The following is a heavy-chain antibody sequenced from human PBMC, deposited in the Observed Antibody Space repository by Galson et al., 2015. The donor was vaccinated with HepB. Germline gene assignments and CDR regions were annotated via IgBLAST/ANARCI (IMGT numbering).Heavy chain of an antibody. CDR3: AREIKGRWYHFEY. CDR1: GFDFSIYG. CDR2: IWFDGSNE. D-gene: IGHD2-2*01. J-gene: IGHJ4*02. V-gene: IGHV3-33*01. Sequence: SLRLSCAASGFDFSIYGMNWVRQAPGKGLEWVAVIWFDGSNEDYVDSVKGRFTISRDNSQKTLYLQMNSLRAEDTAVYYCAREIKGRWYHFEYWGQGARVTVSS.